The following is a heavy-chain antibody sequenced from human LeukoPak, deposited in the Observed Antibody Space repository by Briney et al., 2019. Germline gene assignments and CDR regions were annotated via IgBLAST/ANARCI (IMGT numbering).Heavy chain of an antibody. CDR2: IKQDGSEK. V-gene: IGHV3-7*01. CDR3: AREDDWNYEDY. J-gene: IGHJ4*02. D-gene: IGHD1-7*01. CDR1: GFTFSNYW. Sequence: GGSLRLSFAASGFTFSNYWMSWVRQAPGKGLEWVANIKQDGSEKYYVNSVKGRFTISRDNAKNSLYLQMNSLRAEDTAIYYCAREDDWNYEDYWGQGTLVTVSS.